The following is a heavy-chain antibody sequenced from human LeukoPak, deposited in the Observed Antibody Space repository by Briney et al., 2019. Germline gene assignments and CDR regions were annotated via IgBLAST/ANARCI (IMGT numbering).Heavy chain of an antibody. CDR2: IRSSGSTM. Sequence: GGSLRLSCAASGFTFSSYEMNWVRQAPGKGLEWVSYIRSSGSTMYYADSVKGRFTISRDNTKNSLYLQMNSLRAEDTAVYYCAREGLTHDAFDIWGQGTMVTVSS. CDR3: AREGLTHDAFDI. D-gene: IGHD4/OR15-4a*01. V-gene: IGHV3-48*03. J-gene: IGHJ3*02. CDR1: GFTFSSYE.